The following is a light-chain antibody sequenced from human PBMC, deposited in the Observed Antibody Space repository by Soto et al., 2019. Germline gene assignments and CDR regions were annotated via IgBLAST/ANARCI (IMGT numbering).Light chain of an antibody. J-gene: IGLJ2*01. CDR3: NSYTSSRTVV. V-gene: IGLV2-14*03. CDR2: DVN. CDR1: SSDIGAYNY. Sequence: QSALTQPASVSGSPGQSITISCTGTSSDIGAYNYVTWYQQHPGKAPKLLIYDVNYRPSGVSHRFSGSKSGNTASLTISGLQAEDEADYYCNSYTSSRTVVFGGGTKLPS.